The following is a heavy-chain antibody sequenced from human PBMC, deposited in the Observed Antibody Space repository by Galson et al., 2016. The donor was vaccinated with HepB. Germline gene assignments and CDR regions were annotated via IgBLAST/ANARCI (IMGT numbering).Heavy chain of an antibody. J-gene: IGHJ4*02. V-gene: IGHV1-24*01. CDR2: FQPENGET. CDR1: GYTLSGLS. D-gene: IGHD6-13*01. CDR3: ATDRPGANSWFTFDF. Sequence: SVKVSCKVSGYTLSGLSLHWVRQAPGKGLEWMGGFQPENGETVSAQNFQGRVSVTQDTSTDTAYMELSSLRSEDTAVYFCATDRPGANSWFTFDFWAPGTPVTVSS.